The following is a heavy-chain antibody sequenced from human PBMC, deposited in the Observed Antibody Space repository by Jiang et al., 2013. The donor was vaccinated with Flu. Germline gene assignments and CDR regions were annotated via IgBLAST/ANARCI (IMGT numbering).Heavy chain of an antibody. Sequence: KPTQTLTLTCNFAGFSLNTSGVGVGWVRQPPGKALECLALIYWDGDKRYSPSLETRLTISKDPSKTSVLTMINMEPVDTGTYYCVYEWNGFDVWGEGTKVTVSS. CDR2: IYWDGDK. CDR3: VYEWNGFDV. J-gene: IGHJ3*01. CDR1: GFSLNTSGVG. V-gene: IGHV2-5*04. D-gene: IGHD2-8*01.